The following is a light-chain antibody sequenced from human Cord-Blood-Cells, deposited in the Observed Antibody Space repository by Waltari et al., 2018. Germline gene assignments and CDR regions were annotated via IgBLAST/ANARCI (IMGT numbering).Light chain of an antibody. CDR3: CSYAGSSTWV. CDR2: EAS. V-gene: IGLV2-23*01. CDR1: TRDVGSYNL. Sequence: QSALTQPASVSGSPGQSITISCTGTTRDVGSYNLVSWYQQHPGKAPKPMIYEASKRPSGFSNRFSGSKSGNTASLTISGLQAEDEADYYCCSYAGSSTWVFGGGTKLTVL. J-gene: IGLJ3*02.